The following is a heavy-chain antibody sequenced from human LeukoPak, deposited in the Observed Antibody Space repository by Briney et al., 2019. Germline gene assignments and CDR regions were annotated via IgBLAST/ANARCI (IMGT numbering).Heavy chain of an antibody. CDR2: INSDGSST. J-gene: IGHJ4*02. Sequence: GGSLRLSCAASGFTFSSYWMHWVRQAPGKGLVWVSRINSDGSSTSYADSVKGRFTISRDNAKNTLYLQMNSLRAEDTAVYYCARGSGGLLWFGEFTTSTHFDYWGQETLVTVSS. CDR1: GFTFSSYW. V-gene: IGHV3-74*01. D-gene: IGHD3-10*01. CDR3: ARGSGGLLWFGEFTTSTHFDY.